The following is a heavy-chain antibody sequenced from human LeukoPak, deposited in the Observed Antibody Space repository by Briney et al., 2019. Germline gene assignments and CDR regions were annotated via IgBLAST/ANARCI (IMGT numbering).Heavy chain of an antibody. D-gene: IGHD4-17*01. V-gene: IGHV1-18*01. CDR2: ISAYNGNT. CDR1: GYTFTSYG. Sequence: ASVKVSCKASGYTFTSYGISWVRQAPGQGLEWMGWISAYNGNTNYAQKLQGRVTMTTDTSTSTAYMELRSLRSDDTAVYYCARAVETTELTGDLNWFDPWGQGTLVTVYS. CDR3: ARAVETTELTGDLNWFDP. J-gene: IGHJ5*02.